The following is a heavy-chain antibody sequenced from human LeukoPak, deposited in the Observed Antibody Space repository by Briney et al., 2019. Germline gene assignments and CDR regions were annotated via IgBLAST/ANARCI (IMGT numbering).Heavy chain of an antibody. J-gene: IGHJ6*03. CDR3: ARGPGYSSDLILSYMDV. CDR1: GYTFTSYD. CDR2: MNPNSGNT. D-gene: IGHD6-25*01. V-gene: IGHV1-8*01. Sequence: ASVKVSCKASGYTFTSYDINWVRQATGQGLEWMGWMNPNSGNTGYAQKFQGRVTMTRNTSISTAYMELSSLRSEDTVVYYCARGPGYSSDLILSYMDVWGKGTTVTVSS.